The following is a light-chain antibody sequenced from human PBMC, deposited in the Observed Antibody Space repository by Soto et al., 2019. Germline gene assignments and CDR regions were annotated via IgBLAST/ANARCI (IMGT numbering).Light chain of an antibody. CDR2: KAS. V-gene: IGKV1-5*03. J-gene: IGKJ1*01. CDR3: QHYNSYSEA. CDR1: QTISSW. Sequence: IPMTQSPSTLSGSGRARLTITCRASQTISSWLAWYQQKPGKAPKLLIYKASTLKSGVPSRFSGSGSGTEFTLTISSLQPDDFATYYCQHYNSYSEASGQGPEADI.